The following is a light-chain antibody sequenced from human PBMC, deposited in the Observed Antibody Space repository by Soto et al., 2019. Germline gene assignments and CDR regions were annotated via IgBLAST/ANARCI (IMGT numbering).Light chain of an antibody. V-gene: IGKV3-20*01. CDR2: AAS. CDR3: QLCVGCHMCS. CDR1: QSVDNY. J-gene: IGKJ2*02. Sequence: EIVLTQSPDTLSLSPGERATLSCRASQSVDNYLAWYQQKPGQAPRLLIYAASSRATGIPDRFSGSGSGTDFTLTISRLEPEDFAVYYCQLCVGCHMCSFGQGTKVDI.